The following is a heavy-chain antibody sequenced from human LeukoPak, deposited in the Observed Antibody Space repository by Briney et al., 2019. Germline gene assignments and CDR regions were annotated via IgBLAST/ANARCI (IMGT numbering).Heavy chain of an antibody. CDR3: ATAYSTTWSFSDF. Sequence: GGSLRLSCAASRFTFSTYGMSWVSQAPGKGMEWVSGLSDGGGYTYYADSVKGRFTISRDNAKNTLYLQMNSLRAEDTAIYYCATAYSTTWSFSDFWGQGTLVTVSS. J-gene: IGHJ4*02. V-gene: IGHV3-23*01. CDR1: RFTFSTYG. D-gene: IGHD6-13*01. CDR2: LSDGGGYT.